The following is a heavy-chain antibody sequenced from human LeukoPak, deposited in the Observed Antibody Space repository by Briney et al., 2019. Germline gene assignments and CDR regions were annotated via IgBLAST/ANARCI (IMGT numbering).Heavy chain of an antibody. V-gene: IGHV3-23*01. Sequence: GGSLRLSCAASGFTFSSYAMSWVRQAPGKGLEWVSAISGSGGSTYYADSVKCRFTISRDNSKNTLYLQMNSMRAEDTAVYYCAKTSSNRYYDSSGWDGYYFDYWGQGTLVTVSS. CDR3: AKTSSNRYYDSSGWDGYYFDY. CDR1: GFTFSSYA. CDR2: ISGSGGST. J-gene: IGHJ4*02. D-gene: IGHD3-22*01.